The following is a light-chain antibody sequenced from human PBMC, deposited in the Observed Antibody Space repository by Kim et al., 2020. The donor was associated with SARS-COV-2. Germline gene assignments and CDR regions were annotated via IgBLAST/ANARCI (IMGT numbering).Light chain of an antibody. Sequence: APGKTARITCGGDNIGTKGVHWYQQRPGQAPVLVIYYDTGRPSGIPERFSGSNSGNTATLTLSRVEAGDEADYYCQVWDSISDHHVFGTGTKVTVL. CDR1: NIGTKG. CDR3: QVWDSISDHHV. CDR2: YDT. V-gene: IGLV3-21*04. J-gene: IGLJ1*01.